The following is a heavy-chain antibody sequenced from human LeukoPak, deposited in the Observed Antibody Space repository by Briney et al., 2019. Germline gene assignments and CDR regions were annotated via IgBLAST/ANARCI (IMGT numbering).Heavy chain of an antibody. V-gene: IGHV4-39*07. D-gene: IGHD2-2*01. J-gene: IGHJ1*01. CDR1: GGSISSSSYY. Sequence: SETLSLTCTVSGGSISSSSYYWGWIRQPPGKGLEWIGSIYYSGSTYYNPSLKSRVTISVDTSKNQFSLKLSSVTAADTAVYYCARRGTSCYRHWGQGTLVTVSS. CDR3: ARRGTSCYRH. CDR2: IYYSGST.